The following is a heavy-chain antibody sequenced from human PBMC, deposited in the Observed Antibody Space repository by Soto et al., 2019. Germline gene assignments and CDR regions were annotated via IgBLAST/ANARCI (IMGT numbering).Heavy chain of an antibody. V-gene: IGHV3-23*01. CDR2: IIGSGGST. J-gene: IGHJ3*02. D-gene: IGHD3-22*01. CDR1: GVTVSSYA. Sequence: GSLRLSCAASGVTVSSYAMSWVRQAPGKGLEWVSAIIGSGGSTYYADSVKGRFTISRDNSKNTLYLQINSLRAEDTAVYYCAKVYYYDSSGYSYDAFDIWGQGTMVTVSS. CDR3: AKVYYYDSSGYSYDAFDI.